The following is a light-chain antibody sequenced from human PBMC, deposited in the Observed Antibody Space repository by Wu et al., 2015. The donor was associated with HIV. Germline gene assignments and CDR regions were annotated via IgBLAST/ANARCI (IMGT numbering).Light chain of an antibody. Sequence: ETVLTQSPATLSLSPGERATLSCRASQSVNIYLAWYQQKPGQAPRLLIYDASKRATGIPARFSGSGSGTDFSLTVSSLEPEDFAVYYCQQRSNWLTFGGGTKVEIK. CDR1: QSVNIY. CDR2: DAS. V-gene: IGKV3-11*01. CDR3: QQRSNWLT. J-gene: IGKJ4*01.